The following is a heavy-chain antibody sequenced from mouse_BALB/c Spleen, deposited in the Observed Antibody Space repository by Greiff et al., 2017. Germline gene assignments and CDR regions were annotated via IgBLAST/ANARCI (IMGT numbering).Heavy chain of an antibody. CDR2: ISSGSSTI. Sequence: DVMLVESGGGLVQPGGSRKLSCAASGFTFSSFGMHWVRQAPEKGLEWVAYISSGSSTIYYADTVKGRFTISRDNPKNTLFLQMTSLRSEDTAMYYCATGSSWFAYWGQGTLVTVSA. V-gene: IGHV5-17*02. CDR3: ATGSSWFAY. J-gene: IGHJ3*01. D-gene: IGHD1-1*01. CDR1: GFTFSSFG.